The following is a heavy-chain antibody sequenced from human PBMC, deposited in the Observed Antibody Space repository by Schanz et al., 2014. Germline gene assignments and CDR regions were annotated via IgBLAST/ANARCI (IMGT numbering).Heavy chain of an antibody. V-gene: IGHV1-18*01. J-gene: IGHJ4*02. CDR1: GYTFTNYV. CDR2: ISAYNGNT. CDR3: ASYELGSGSPYYDS. Sequence: QVQLVQSGAEVKKPGASVKVSCKASGYTFTNYVISWVRQAPGQGLEWTGWISAYNGNTNYAEKFQGRVTMTTDTSTSTAYMELRSLRSDDTAVYYCASYELGSGSPYYDSWGQGTLVTVSS. D-gene: IGHD3-10*01.